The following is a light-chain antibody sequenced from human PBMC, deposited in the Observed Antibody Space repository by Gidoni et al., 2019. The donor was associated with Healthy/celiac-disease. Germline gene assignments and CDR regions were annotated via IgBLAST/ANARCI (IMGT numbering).Light chain of an antibody. V-gene: IGKV3-20*01. CDR1: QSVSSSY. CDR3: QQYGSSPGT. J-gene: IGKJ1*01. Sequence: EIVLTQSPGTLSLSPVERATLSSRASQSVSSSYLAWYQQQPGQATRLLIYGASTRATGIPDRFSGSGSGTDFTLTISRLEPEDFAVYYCQQYGSSPGTFGQGTKVEIK. CDR2: GAS.